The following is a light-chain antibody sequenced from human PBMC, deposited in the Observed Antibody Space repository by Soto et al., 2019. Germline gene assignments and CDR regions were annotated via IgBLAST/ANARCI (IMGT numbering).Light chain of an antibody. J-gene: IGKJ2*01. CDR1: QNILYSSNNKNY. CDR3: QQYYSTPPYT. Sequence: DIVMTQSPDSLAVSLGERVTINCKSSQNILYSSNNKNYLAWYQQKPGQPPKLLIYWASTRESGVPDRFSGSGSGTDFTLTISSLQAEDVAVYYCQQYYSTPPYTFGQGTKLEIK. CDR2: WAS. V-gene: IGKV4-1*01.